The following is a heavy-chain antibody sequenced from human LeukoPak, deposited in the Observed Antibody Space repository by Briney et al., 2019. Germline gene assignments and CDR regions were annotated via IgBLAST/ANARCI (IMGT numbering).Heavy chain of an antibody. Sequence: ASVKVSCKASGYTFTNYDINWVRQAPGQGLEWMGWMNPNSGNTGYGRNFQGRVSMTRNTSISTAYMELSSLRSEDTAVYYCTTVRFEVDSSGYYHNYFDPWGQGTLVTVSS. CDR3: TTVRFEVDSSGYYHNYFDP. CDR1: GYTFTNYD. CDR2: MNPNSGNT. D-gene: IGHD3-22*01. J-gene: IGHJ5*02. V-gene: IGHV1-8*01.